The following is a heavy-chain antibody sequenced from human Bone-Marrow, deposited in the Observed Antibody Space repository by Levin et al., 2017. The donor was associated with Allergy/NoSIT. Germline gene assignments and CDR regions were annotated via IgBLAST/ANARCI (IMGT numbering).Heavy chain of an antibody. J-gene: IGHJ5*02. CDR1: EGTLSSHA. Sequence: SVKVSCKAPEGTLSSHAISWVRRAPGQGLEWMGGIIPVFATTNYPQKFQGRVTITADESTSTAYMELSSLTSEDTAVYYCAGCERSLYNWFDAWGQGTLVTISS. D-gene: IGHD3-10*01. V-gene: IGHV1-69*13. CDR3: AGCERSLYNWFDA. CDR2: IIPVFATT.